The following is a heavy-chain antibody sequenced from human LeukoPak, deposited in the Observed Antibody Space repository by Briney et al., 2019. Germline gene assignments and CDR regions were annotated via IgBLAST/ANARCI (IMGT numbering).Heavy chain of an antibody. CDR2: IIPILTTT. CDR1: GGSFSSYA. J-gene: IGHJ6*02. CDR3: ARNKGVYGDYKYYYGMDV. Sequence: EASVKVSCMASGGSFSSYAVNWVRQAPGQGLEWMGDIIPILTTTNYAQNFQDRVTLTADKSTSTAYMELRSLTSEDTAVYYCARNKGVYGDYKYYYGMDVWAQGTTVTVSS. V-gene: IGHV1-69*10. D-gene: IGHD4-17*01.